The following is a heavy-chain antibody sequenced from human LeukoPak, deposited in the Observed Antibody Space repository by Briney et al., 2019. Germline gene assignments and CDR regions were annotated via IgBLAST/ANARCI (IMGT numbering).Heavy chain of an antibody. CDR2: INHSGST. V-gene: IGHV4-34*01. D-gene: IGHD6-19*01. CDR1: GGSFSGYY. Sequence: SETLSLTCAVYGGSFSGYYWSWIRQPPGEGLEWIGEINHSGSTNYNPSLKSRVTISVDTSKNQFSLKLSSVTAADTAVYYCARDSIAVAGTRGFDYWGQGTLVTVSS. J-gene: IGHJ4*02. CDR3: ARDSIAVAGTRGFDY.